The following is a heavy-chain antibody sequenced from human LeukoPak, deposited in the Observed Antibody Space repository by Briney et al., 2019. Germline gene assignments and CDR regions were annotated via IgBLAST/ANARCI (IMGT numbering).Heavy chain of an antibody. CDR1: RDTFSSYA. CDR2: IIAANGKT. D-gene: IGHD5/OR15-5a*01. CDR3: ARSKDFPFFDA. Sequence: ASVKLSCKASRDTFSSYAIYWVRQAPGQRLEWMAWIIAANGKTKYSRKFQGRVSITTDTSARTAYMELRSLGSGDTAIYYCARSKDFPFFDAWGQGTLVTASS. J-gene: IGHJ4*02. V-gene: IGHV1-3*01.